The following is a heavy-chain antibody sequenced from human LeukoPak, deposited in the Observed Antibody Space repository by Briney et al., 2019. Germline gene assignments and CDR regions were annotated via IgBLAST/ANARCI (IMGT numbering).Heavy chain of an antibody. CDR2: INPNSGGT. CDR3: ARPRTGWLNDAFDL. Sequence: ASVKVSCKASGYTFTGYYIHWVRQAPGQGLEWMGWINPNSGGTNYAQKFQGRVTMTTDRSINTVYVELNRLKSDDTSVYYCARPRTGWLNDAFDLWGQGTVVTVSS. CDR1: GYTFTGYY. J-gene: IGHJ3*01. D-gene: IGHD6-19*01. V-gene: IGHV1-2*02.